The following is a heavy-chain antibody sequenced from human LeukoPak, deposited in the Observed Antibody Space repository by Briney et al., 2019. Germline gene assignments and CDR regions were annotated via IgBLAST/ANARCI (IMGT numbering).Heavy chain of an antibody. V-gene: IGHV4-59*01. D-gene: IGHD5-12*01. Sequence: SETLSLTCTVSGGSISSYYWSWIRQPPGKGLEWIGYIYYSGSTNYNPSLKSRVTISVDTSKNQFSLKLSSVTAADTAVYYCARDGSGLFDPWGQGTLVTVSS. CDR2: IYYSGST. CDR3: ARDGSGLFDP. CDR1: GGSISSYY. J-gene: IGHJ5*02.